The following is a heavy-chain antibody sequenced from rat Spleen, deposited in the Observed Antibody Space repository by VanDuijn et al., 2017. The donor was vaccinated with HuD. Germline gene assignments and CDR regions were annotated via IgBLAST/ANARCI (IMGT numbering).Heavy chain of an antibody. D-gene: IGHD1-11*01. V-gene: IGHV5S13*01. Sequence: EVQLVESGGGLVQPGRSLKLSCAASGFTFSNYGMAWVRQAPTKGLEWVATISSDAVNTYYPDSVKGRFTISRDNAQNTVYLQMNSLRSEDTATYYCAKDRDGGYAFAYWGQGVMVTVSS. J-gene: IGHJ2*01. CDR2: ISSDAVNT. CDR1: GFTFSNYG. CDR3: AKDRDGGYAFAY.